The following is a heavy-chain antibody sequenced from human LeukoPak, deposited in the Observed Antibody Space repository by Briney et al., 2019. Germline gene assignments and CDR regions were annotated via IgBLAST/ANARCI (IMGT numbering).Heavy chain of an antibody. CDR1: GYTFTSYG. J-gene: IGHJ6*02. V-gene: IGHV1-18*01. D-gene: IGHD3-10*01. Sequence: APVKVSCKASGYTFTSYGISWVRQAPGQGLEWMGWISAYNGNTNYAQKLQGRVTMTTDTSTSTAYMELRSLRSDDTAVYYCARDRGTMVRGVDYYYGMDVWGQGTTVTVSS. CDR3: ARDRGTMVRGVDYYYGMDV. CDR2: ISAYNGNT.